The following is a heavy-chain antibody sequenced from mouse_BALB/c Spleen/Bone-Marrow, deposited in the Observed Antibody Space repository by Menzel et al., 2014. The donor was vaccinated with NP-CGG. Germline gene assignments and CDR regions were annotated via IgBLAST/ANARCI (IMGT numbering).Heavy chain of an antibody. J-gene: IGHJ1*01. CDR3: ARRDYGYDRDWYFDV. D-gene: IGHD2-2*01. V-gene: IGHV1-61*01. Sequence: VQLQESGAELVRPGASVKLSCKASGYSFTSYWMNWVKQRPGQGLEWIGMIHPSDSETRLNQKFKDKATLTVDKSSSTAYMQLSSPTSEDSAVYYCARRDYGYDRDWYFDVWGAGTTVTVSS. CDR2: IHPSDSET. CDR1: GYSFTSYW.